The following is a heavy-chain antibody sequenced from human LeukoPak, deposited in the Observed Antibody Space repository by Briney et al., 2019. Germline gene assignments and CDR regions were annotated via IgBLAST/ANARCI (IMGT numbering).Heavy chain of an antibody. CDR1: GFTFSSYW. Sequence: GGSLRLSCAASGFTFSSYWMSWVRQAPGKGLEWVANIKQDGSEKYYVDSVKGRFTISRDNAKNSLYLQMNSLRAEDTAVYYCARDYCSSASCHNPFDQWGQGTLVTVTS. J-gene: IGHJ4*02. D-gene: IGHD2-2*02. CDR2: IKQDGSEK. CDR3: ARDYCSSASCHNPFDQ. V-gene: IGHV3-7*01.